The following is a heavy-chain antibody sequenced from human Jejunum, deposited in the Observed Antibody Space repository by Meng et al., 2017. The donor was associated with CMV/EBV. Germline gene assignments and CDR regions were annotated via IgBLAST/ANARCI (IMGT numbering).Heavy chain of an antibody. D-gene: IGHD3-3*01. CDR1: GGTFRSFV. CDR3: AKDIRGSGYQGLDV. Sequence: GGTFRSFVISWVRQAPGQGPEWMGGIIPMFATAKYSQKFQGRVTITADESTSTAYMEVSSLRPEDTAVYYCAKDIRGSGYQGLDVWGQGTTVTVSS. V-gene: IGHV1-69*01. J-gene: IGHJ6*02. CDR2: IIPMFATA.